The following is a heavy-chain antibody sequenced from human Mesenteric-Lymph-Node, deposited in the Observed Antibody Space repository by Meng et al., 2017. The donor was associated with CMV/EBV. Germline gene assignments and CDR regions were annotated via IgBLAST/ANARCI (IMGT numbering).Heavy chain of an antibody. Sequence: ASGFTFSSYAMTWVRQAPGKGLEWVSAISGSGRSTYYADSVKGRFTISRDNSKNTLYLQMNSLRAEDTAIYYCAKRYCSGGSCSPDYWGQGTLVTVSS. V-gene: IGHV3-23*01. D-gene: IGHD2-15*01. J-gene: IGHJ4*02. CDR1: GFTFSSYA. CDR2: ISGSGRST. CDR3: AKRYCSGGSCSPDY.